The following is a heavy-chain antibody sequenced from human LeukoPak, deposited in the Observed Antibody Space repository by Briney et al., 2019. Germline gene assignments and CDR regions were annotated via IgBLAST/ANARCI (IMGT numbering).Heavy chain of an antibody. CDR2: ISYDGSNK. V-gene: IGHV3-30*14. CDR3: ARDIPNNWGLGY. Sequence: PGGSLRLSCAASGFTFSSYAMHWVRQAPGKGLEWVAVISYDGSNKYYADSVKGRFTISRDNSKNTLYIQMNSLRAEDTAVYYCARDIPNNWGLGYWGQGTLVTVSS. J-gene: IGHJ4*02. D-gene: IGHD7-27*01. CDR1: GFTFSSYA.